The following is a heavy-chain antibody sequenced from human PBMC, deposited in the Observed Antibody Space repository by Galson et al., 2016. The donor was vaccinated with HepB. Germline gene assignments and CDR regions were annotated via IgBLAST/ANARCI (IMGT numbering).Heavy chain of an antibody. Sequence: SLRLSCAASGFTFSSYTMNWVRRSPGKGLEWVSSISSSSTYIHYEDSVKGRFTISRDNAKNSLYLQMNSLRAEDTAVYYCARDPEDYRMDYWGQGTLVTVSS. CDR1: GFTFSSYT. CDR3: ARDPEDYRMDY. J-gene: IGHJ4*02. D-gene: IGHD4-11*01. CDR2: ISSSSTYI. V-gene: IGHV3-21*01.